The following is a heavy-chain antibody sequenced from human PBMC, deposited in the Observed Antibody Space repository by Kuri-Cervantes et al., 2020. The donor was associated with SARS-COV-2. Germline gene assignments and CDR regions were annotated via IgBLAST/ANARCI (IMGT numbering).Heavy chain of an antibody. Sequence: SETLSLTCTVSGGSISSDRYYWSWTRQPAGKGLEWIGRIYPSGSTNYHPSLKSRVTLSVDTSKNQFSLKLSSVTAADTAVYYCARWGGQPDSSGPNELWGQGTLVTVSS. V-gene: IGHV4-61*02. CDR1: GGSISSDRYY. CDR2: IYPSGST. CDR3: ARWGGQPDSSGPNEL. D-gene: IGHD3-22*01. J-gene: IGHJ4*02.